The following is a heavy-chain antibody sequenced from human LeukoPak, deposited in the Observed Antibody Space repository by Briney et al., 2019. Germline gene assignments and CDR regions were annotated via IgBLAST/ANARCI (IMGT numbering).Heavy chain of an antibody. D-gene: IGHD2-21*02. CDR1: EVTFGDYA. J-gene: IGHJ6*02. Sequence: GGSLRLSCAASEVTFGDYAMHWVRQAPGKGLEWVSGISWNSGTIGYADSVKGRFTISRDNAKNSLYLQMKSLRVEDTALYYCARGGVTPFYYWHGMDVWGQGTTVTVSS. CDR3: ARGGVTPFYYWHGMDV. CDR2: ISWNSGTI. V-gene: IGHV3-9*01.